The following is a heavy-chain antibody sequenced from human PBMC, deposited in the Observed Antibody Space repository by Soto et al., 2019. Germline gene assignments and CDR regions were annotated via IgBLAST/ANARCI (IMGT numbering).Heavy chain of an antibody. Sequence: QVQLQESGPGMVKPSETLSLTCTVSDGSISSYYWSWIRQPPGKGLEWIGYIYYSGSTNYNPSLKSRVTISVDTSKNQFSLKLSSVTAADTAVYYCPRVAALFGVVNPYYDMDVWGQGTTVTVSS. J-gene: IGHJ6*02. V-gene: IGHV4-59*01. CDR1: DGSISSYY. CDR2: IYYSGST. CDR3: PRVAALFGVVNPYYDMDV. D-gene: IGHD3-3*01.